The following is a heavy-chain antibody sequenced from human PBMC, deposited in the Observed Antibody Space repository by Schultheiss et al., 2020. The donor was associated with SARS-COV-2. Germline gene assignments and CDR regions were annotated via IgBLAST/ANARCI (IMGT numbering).Heavy chain of an antibody. CDR2: ISYDGSNK. CDR1: GFTFSTYG. D-gene: IGHD3-9*01. J-gene: IGHJ4*02. CDR3: VEDPGGILTGFYPY. Sequence: GGSLRLSCAAFGFTFSTYGMHWVRQAPGKGLEWVAVISYDGSNKYYADSVKGRFTISRDNAKNTLFLQMNSLRAEDTAIYYCVEDPGGILTGFYPYWGQGTLVTVSS. V-gene: IGHV3-30*12.